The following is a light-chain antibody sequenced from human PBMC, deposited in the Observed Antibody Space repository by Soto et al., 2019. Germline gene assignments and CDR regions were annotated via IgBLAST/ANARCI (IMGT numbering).Light chain of an antibody. Sequence: QSVLTQPPSASGTPGQRVTISCSGSSSNIGSNYVYWYQQFPGTAPKLLIYRNTQRPSGVPDRFSGSKSGTSASLAISGRRSEDEADYYCAAWDDPLSGPVFGGGTKLTVL. V-gene: IGLV1-47*01. CDR1: SSNIGSNY. CDR3: AAWDDPLSGPV. CDR2: RNT. J-gene: IGLJ2*01.